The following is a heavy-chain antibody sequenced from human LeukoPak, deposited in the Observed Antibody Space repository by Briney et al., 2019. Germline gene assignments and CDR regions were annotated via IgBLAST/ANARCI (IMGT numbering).Heavy chain of an antibody. V-gene: IGHV4-31*03. D-gene: IGHD3-22*01. Sequence: SETLSLTCTVSGGSISSGGYYWSWIRQHPGKGLEWIGYIYYSGSTYYNPSLKSRVTISVDTSKNQFSLKLSSVTAADTAVYYCARGRSYYDSSGYRRAYFDYWGQGTLVTVSS. CDR2: IYYSGST. CDR1: GGSISSGGYY. CDR3: ARGRSYYDSSGYRRAYFDY. J-gene: IGHJ4*02.